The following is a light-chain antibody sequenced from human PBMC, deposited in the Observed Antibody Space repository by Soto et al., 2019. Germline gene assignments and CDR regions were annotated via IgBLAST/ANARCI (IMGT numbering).Light chain of an antibody. Sequence: IQLTQSPSSLSASVGDRVTITCRASQGISSYLAWYQQKPAKAPKLLIYGASTLQSGVPSRFSGSGSGTDFTLTISSLQPEDFATYYCQQFNSYPLTFGGGTKVEIK. V-gene: IGKV1-9*01. CDR1: QGISSY. J-gene: IGKJ4*01. CDR2: GAS. CDR3: QQFNSYPLT.